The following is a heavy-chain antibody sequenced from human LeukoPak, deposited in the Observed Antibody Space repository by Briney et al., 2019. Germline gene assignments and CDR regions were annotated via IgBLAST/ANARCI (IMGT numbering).Heavy chain of an antibody. CDR3: ARVAYSSGWPTPRDGYYFDY. Sequence: KASETLSLTCTVSGGSISSGDYCWSWIRQPPGKGLEWIGYIYYSGSTYYHPSLKSRVIISVDASKNQFSLKLSSVTAADTAVYYCARVAYSSGWPTPRDGYYFDYWGQGTLVTVSS. J-gene: IGHJ4*02. CDR1: GGSISSGDYC. D-gene: IGHD6-19*01. V-gene: IGHV4-30-4*08. CDR2: IYYSGST.